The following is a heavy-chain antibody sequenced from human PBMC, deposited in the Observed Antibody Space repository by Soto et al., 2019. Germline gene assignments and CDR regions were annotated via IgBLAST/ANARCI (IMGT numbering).Heavy chain of an antibody. CDR3: WGGVGDAC. D-gene: IGHD1-26*01. CDR2: INQDGSEK. Sequence: EVHLVESGGGLVQTGGSLRLSCAIFESTVSRDWMNWVRQAQGKGLEWVAHINQDGSEKYYVDSVKGRFTISRDNAKKSLYLQMNSLRPADTAMNYCWGGVGDACWGQGTLVTVSS. CDR1: ESTVSRDW. J-gene: IGHJ4*02. V-gene: IGHV3-7*01.